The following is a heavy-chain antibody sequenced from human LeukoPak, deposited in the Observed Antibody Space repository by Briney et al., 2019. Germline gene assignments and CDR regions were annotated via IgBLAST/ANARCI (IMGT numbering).Heavy chain of an antibody. V-gene: IGHV3-23*01. Sequence: QTGGSLRLSCAASGFTFSSYAMSWVRQAPGKGLEWVSAISGSGGSTYYADSVKGRFTISRDNSQNTLYLRMNSLRAEDTAVYYCAKMDYDFWSGSFDNWGQGTLVTVSS. J-gene: IGHJ4*02. CDR3: AKMDYDFWSGSFDN. CDR1: GFTFSSYA. CDR2: ISGSGGST. D-gene: IGHD3-3*01.